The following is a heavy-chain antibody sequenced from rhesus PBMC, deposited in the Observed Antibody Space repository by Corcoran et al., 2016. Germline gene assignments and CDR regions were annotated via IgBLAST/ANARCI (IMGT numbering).Heavy chain of an antibody. V-gene: IGHV4-76*01. Sequence: QVQLQESGPGVVKPSETLSLTCAVSGGSINSGYDWSWIRQLPGKGLEWIGYIYGSSGSTSYNPSLKNRVTISKDASKNQFSLKLSSVTAADTAVYFCARGLGAVGYFEFWGQGALVTVSS. D-gene: IGHD6-37*01. CDR2: IYGSSGST. CDR1: GGSINSGYD. CDR3: ARGLGAVGYFEF. J-gene: IGHJ1*01.